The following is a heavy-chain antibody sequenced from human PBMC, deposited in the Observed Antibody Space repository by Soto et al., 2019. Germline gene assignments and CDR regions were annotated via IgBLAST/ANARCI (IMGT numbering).Heavy chain of an antibody. CDR2: IYHSGIA. D-gene: IGHD6-19*01. CDR1: GSSVNTPKR. Sequence: TLSLNSTVSGSSVNTPKRLSSSGAYPGKGLEWIGEIYHSGIANFNPSLKSRVTMSVDTSKNQFSLNLRSVTAADTATYDCARDVAVPGESDRFDYWGQGTRVTVSS. CDR3: ARDVAVPGESDRFDY. J-gene: IGHJ4*02. V-gene: IGHV4-4*02.